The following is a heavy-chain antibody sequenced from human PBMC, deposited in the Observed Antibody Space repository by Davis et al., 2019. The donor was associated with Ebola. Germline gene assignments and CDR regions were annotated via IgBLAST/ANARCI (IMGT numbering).Heavy chain of an antibody. Sequence: AASVKVSCKASGYTFTSYGISWVRQAPGQGLEWMGWISAYNGNTNYAQKLQGRVNMTTDISTSTAYMELRRLRSDDTAVYYCAREGYCSSTSCLYYYYYYGMDVWGQGTTVTVSS. CDR1: GYTFTSYG. D-gene: IGHD2-2*01. CDR3: AREGYCSSTSCLYYYYYYGMDV. V-gene: IGHV1-18*01. CDR2: ISAYNGNT. J-gene: IGHJ6*02.